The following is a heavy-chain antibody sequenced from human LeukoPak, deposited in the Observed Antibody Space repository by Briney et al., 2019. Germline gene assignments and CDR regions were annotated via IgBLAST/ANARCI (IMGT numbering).Heavy chain of an antibody. CDR3: AVGGGFWSGYWTLAIDY. V-gene: IGHV4-39*07. Sequence: PSETLSLTCTVSGGSISSSSYYWGWIRQPPGKGLEWIGSIYYSGSTYYNPSLKSRVTISVDTSKNQFSLKLSSVTAADTAVYYCAVGGGFWSGYWTLAIDYWGQGTLVTVSS. D-gene: IGHD3-3*01. CDR2: IYYSGST. CDR1: GGSISSSSYY. J-gene: IGHJ4*02.